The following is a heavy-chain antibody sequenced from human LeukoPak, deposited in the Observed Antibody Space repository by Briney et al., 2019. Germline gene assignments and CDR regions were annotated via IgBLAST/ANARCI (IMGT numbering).Heavy chain of an antibody. D-gene: IGHD3-22*01. J-gene: IGHJ4*02. Sequence: PGGSLRLSCAASGFTFSSYAMGWVRQAPGKGLEWVSAISGSGGSTYYADSVKGRFTISRDNSKNTLYLQMNSLRAEDTAVYYCAKHWGGVYYDRYQQPQTHFDYWGQGTLVTVSS. CDR3: AKHWGGVYYDRYQQPQTHFDY. V-gene: IGHV3-23*01. CDR1: GFTFSSYA. CDR2: ISGSGGST.